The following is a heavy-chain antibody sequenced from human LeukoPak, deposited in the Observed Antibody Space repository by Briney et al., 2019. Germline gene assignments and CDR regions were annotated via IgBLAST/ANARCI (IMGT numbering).Heavy chain of an antibody. D-gene: IGHD5-12*01. CDR1: GGSISSYY. V-gene: IGHV4-59*01. J-gene: IGHJ4*02. CDR2: IYYSGST. CDR3: ARAFRGLPFRYHFDY. Sequence: SETLSLTCTVSGGSISSYYWSWIRQPPGKGLEWIGYIYYSGSTNYNPSLKSRVTISVDTSKNQFSLKLSSVTAADTAVYYLARAFRGLPFRYHFDYLGQGTL.